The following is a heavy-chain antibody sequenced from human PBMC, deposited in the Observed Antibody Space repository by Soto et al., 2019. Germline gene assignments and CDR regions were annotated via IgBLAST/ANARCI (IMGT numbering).Heavy chain of an antibody. V-gene: IGHV3-48*03. Sequence: GGSLRLSCAASGFTFSSYEMNWVRQAPGKGLEWVSYISSSVSTIYYADSVKGRFTISRDNAKNSLYLQMNSLRAEDTAVYYCERGGLLFYFDYWGQGTMVTVSS. CDR3: ERGGLLFYFDY. CDR1: GFTFSSYE. J-gene: IGHJ4*02. D-gene: IGHD3-10*01. CDR2: ISSSVSTI.